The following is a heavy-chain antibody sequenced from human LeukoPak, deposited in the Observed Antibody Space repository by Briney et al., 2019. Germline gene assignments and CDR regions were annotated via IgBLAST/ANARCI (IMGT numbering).Heavy chain of an antibody. CDR1: GFTFNTYS. CDR2: ISSSSSYI. Sequence: GGSLRLSCAASGFTFNTYSMNWVRQAPGKGLEWVSSISSSSSYIYYADSVKGRFTTSRDNAKNSLYLQMNSLRAEDTAMYYCARVVTVAWSERRPGYYYMDVWGKGTTVTVSS. CDR3: ARVVTVAWSERRPGYYYMDV. D-gene: IGHD1-1*01. J-gene: IGHJ6*03. V-gene: IGHV3-21*01.